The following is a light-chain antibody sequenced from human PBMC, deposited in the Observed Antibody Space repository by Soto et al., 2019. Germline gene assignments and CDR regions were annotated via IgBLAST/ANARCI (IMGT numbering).Light chain of an antibody. V-gene: IGKV1-27*01. CDR3: QKYNSAPRT. Sequence: DIQMTQSPSSLSASVGDSVTITCRASQGIINYLAWFQQKPGKVPKLLIYTASTLRSGVSSRFSGSGSGTYFPLTISNLQPEDVATYYCQKYNSAPRTCGQGTEVEIK. CDR2: TAS. J-gene: IGKJ1*01. CDR1: QGIINY.